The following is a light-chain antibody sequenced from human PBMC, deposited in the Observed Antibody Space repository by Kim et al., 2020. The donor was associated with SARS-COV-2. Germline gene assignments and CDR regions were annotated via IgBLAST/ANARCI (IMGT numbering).Light chain of an antibody. V-gene: IGLV3-1*01. J-gene: IGLJ2*01. CDR1: KLGDKY. CDR2: QDS. Sequence: SYELTQPPSVSVSPGQTASITCSGDKLGDKYACWYQQKPGQSPVLVIYQDSKRPSGIPERFSGSNSGNTATLTISGTQAMDEADYYCQAWDSSTGVFGGGTGLTVL. CDR3: QAWDSSTGV.